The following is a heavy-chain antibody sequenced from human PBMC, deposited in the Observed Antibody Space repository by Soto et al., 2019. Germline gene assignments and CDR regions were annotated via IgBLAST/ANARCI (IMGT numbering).Heavy chain of an antibody. CDR3: ARDSKSGYCSSTSCSPFYYYYGMDV. V-gene: IGHV3-30*03. J-gene: IGHJ6*02. CDR2: ISYDGSNK. CDR1: GFTFSSYG. D-gene: IGHD2-2*01. Sequence: GGSLRLSCAASGFTFSSYGMHWVRQAPGKGLEWVAVISYDGSNKYYADSVKGRFTISRDNSKNTLYLQMNSLRAEDTAVYYCARDSKSGYCSSTSCSPFYYYYGMDVWGQGTTVTVSS.